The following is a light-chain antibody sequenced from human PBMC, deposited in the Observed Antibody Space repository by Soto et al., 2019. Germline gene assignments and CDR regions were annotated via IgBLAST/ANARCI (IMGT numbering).Light chain of an antibody. CDR2: DAS. CDR1: QSISSW. J-gene: IGKJ1*01. CDR3: QQYNSYSRT. V-gene: IGKV1-5*01. Sequence: DIQLPQSPSTLSASVGERVTITCRASQSISSWLAWYQQKPGKAPKLLIYDASSLESGVPSRFSGSGSGTEFTLTTSSLQPDDFATYYCQQYNSYSRTFGQGTKVDI.